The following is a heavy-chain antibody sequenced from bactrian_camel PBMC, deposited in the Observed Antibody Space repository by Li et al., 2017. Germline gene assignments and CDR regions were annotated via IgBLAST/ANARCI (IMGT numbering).Heavy chain of an antibody. D-gene: IGHD6*01. V-gene: IGHV3S55*01. Sequence: HVQLVESGGGSVQAGGSLRLSCVVSGYDYSSFCMGWFRQSPGQERAGVADIDMDGRTSYAESVKGRFTISKDNAKNTLYLQMNSLTPEDSAMYYCAADAHIIVCRPGSWYPINWGQGTQVTVS. CDR3: AADAHIIVCRPGSWYPIN. CDR2: IDMDGRT. J-gene: IGHJ4*01. CDR1: GYDYSSFC.